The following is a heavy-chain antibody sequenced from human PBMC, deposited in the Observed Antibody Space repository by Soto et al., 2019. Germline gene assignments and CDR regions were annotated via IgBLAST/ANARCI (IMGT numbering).Heavy chain of an antibody. V-gene: IGHV3-30*18. CDR2: ISYDGTNK. D-gene: IGHD3-22*01. J-gene: IGHJ4*02. Sequence: GGSLRLSCAASGFTFISYGMHWVRQAPGKGLEWVAVISYDGTNKYYADSVKGRFTISRENSKNTLYLQMNSLRAEDTAVYYCAKDRYYDTSGPAYYFDYWGQGTLVTVSS. CDR1: GFTFISYG. CDR3: AKDRYYDTSGPAYYFDY.